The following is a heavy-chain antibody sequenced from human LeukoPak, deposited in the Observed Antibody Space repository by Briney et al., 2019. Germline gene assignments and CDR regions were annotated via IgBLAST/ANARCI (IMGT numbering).Heavy chain of an antibody. CDR3: ARAEGSGWYYFDY. CDR1: GGSFSGYY. CDR2: INHSGST. J-gene: IGHJ4*02. D-gene: IGHD6-19*01. Sequence: KASETLSLTCAVYGGSFSGYYWSWIRQPPGKGLEWIGEINHSGSTNYNPSLKSRVTISVDTSKNQFSLKLSSVTAADTAVYYCARAEGSGWYYFDYWGQGTLVTVSS. V-gene: IGHV4-34*01.